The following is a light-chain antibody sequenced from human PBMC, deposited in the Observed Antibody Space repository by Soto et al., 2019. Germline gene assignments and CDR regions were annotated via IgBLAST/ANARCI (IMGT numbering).Light chain of an antibody. V-gene: IGLV2-14*01. CDR3: SSYTTSRTLV. Sequence: QSVLTQPASVSGSPGQSITISCTGTSSDVGAYDSVAWYQHNPGKAPKLMIYDVTNRPSGVSSRFSGSKSGNTASLSISGLRAEDEADYYCSSYTTSRTLVFATGTEVTVL. CDR1: SSDVGAYDS. CDR2: DVT. J-gene: IGLJ1*01.